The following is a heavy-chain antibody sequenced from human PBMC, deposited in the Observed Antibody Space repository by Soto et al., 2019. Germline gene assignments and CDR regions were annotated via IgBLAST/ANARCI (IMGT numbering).Heavy chain of an antibody. D-gene: IGHD6-13*01. CDR2: IIPIFGTA. Sequence: ASVKVSCKASGGTFSSYAISWVRQAPGQGLEWMGGIIPIFGTANYAQKFQGRVTITADESTSTAYVELSSLRSEDTAVYYCAIGPGGHGIYSSNGYWGQGTLVTVSS. CDR3: AIGPGGHGIYSSNGY. CDR1: GGTFSSYA. V-gene: IGHV1-69*13. J-gene: IGHJ4*02.